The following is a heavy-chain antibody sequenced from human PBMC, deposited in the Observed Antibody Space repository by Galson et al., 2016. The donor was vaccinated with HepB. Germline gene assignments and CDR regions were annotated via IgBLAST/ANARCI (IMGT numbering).Heavy chain of an antibody. CDR1: GFTFSSYA. Sequence: SLRLSCAASGFTFSSYAMYWVRQAPGKGLEWVSYIGTATSIMHYADSVKGRFTISRDNAKNSLYLQMNSLRDEDTAVYYCARAARAPNHYGMDVWGQETTVTVSS. CDR3: ARAARAPNHYGMDV. CDR2: IGTATSIM. V-gene: IGHV3-48*02. J-gene: IGHJ6*02. D-gene: IGHD6-6*01.